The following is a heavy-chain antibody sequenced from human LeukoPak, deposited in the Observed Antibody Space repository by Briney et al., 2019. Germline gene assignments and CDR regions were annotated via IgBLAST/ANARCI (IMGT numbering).Heavy chain of an antibody. CDR1: GFIFSNYD. J-gene: IGHJ4*02. CDR3: ASTPGGY. Sequence: GGSLRLSCAASGFIFSNYDMNWVRQAPGKGLEWVAFIRYDGSDKYYADSVKGRFTISRDNSKNTLYLQMNSLRAEDTAVFYCASTPGGYWGQGTLVTVSS. V-gene: IGHV3-30*02. D-gene: IGHD3-10*01. CDR2: IRYDGSDK.